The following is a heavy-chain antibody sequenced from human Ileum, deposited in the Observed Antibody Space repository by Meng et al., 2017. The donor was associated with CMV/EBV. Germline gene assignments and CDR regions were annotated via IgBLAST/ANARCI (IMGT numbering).Heavy chain of an antibody. Sequence: GESLKISCAASEFTVSSNDMNWVRQAPGKGLEWVSIIYSAGTTYYADSVKGRFTISRDNSKNTLYLQMNSLRPEDTAFYRCASFTQQKGGTYWYFDLWGRGNQV. V-gene: IGHV3-66*02. CDR2: IYSAGTT. CDR1: EFTVSSND. D-gene: IGHD6-13*01. J-gene: IGHJ2*01. CDR3: ASFTQQKGGTYWYFDL.